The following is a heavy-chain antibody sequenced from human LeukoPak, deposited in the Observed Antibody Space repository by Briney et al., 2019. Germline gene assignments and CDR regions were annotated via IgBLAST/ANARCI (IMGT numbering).Heavy chain of an antibody. CDR1: GFIYSSYA. Sequence: GGSLRLSYAASGFIYSSYAMRWVRQALGKGLEWVSAISGSGGSTYYADSVKGRFTIPRDNSKNTLYLQMNSLRAEDTAVYYCAKDLGYCSSTSCWTGWFDPWGQGTLVTVSS. D-gene: IGHD2-2*01. CDR3: AKDLGYCSSTSCWTGWFDP. CDR2: ISGSGGST. J-gene: IGHJ5*02. V-gene: IGHV3-23*01.